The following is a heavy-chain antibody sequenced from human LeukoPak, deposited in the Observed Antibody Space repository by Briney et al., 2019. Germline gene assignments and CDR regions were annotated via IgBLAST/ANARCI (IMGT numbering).Heavy chain of an antibody. J-gene: IGHJ4*02. V-gene: IGHV1-69*13. CDR1: GGTFSSYA. D-gene: IGHD6-19*01. CDR3: ATPAGYSSGWYAY. CDR2: IIPIFGTA. Sequence: SVKVSCKASGGTFSSYAISWVRQAPGQGLEWMGGIIPIFGTANYAQKFQGRVTITADESTSTAYMELSSLRSEDTAVYYCATPAGYSSGWYAYWGQGTLVTVSS.